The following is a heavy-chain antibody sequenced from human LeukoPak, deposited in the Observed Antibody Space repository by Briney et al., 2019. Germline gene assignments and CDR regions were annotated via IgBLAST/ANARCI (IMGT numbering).Heavy chain of an antibody. CDR3: TGGSGSYSPGPSYGMDV. V-gene: IGHV3-73*01. CDR1: GFTFSGSA. CDR2: IRSKANSYAT. Sequence: GGSLRLSCAASGFTFSGSAMHWVRQASGKGLEWVGRIRSKANSYATAYAASVKGRFTISRDVSKNTAYLQMNSLKTEDTAVYYCTGGSGSYSPGPSYGMDVWGQGTTVTVSS. J-gene: IGHJ6*02. D-gene: IGHD3-10*01.